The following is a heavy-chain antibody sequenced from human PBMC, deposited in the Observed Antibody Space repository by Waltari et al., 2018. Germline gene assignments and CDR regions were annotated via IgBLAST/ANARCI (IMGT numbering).Heavy chain of an antibody. CDR1: GFNFIGYA. CDR2: ISDSGVIT. Sequence: EVHLLESGGGLAQPGGSLRLSCAAYGFNFIGYAMSWVRQAPGRGLEWVSGISDSGVITNYADSVKGRFTVSRDNSKSTLFLHLNSLRAEDTAVYYCARHLYSIDYLELANWGQGTLVTVSS. CDR3: ARHLYSIDYLELAN. V-gene: IGHV3-23*01. J-gene: IGHJ4*02. D-gene: IGHD4-4*01.